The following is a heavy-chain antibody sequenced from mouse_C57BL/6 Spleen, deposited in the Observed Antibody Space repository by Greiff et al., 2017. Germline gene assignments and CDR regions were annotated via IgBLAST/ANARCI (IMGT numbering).Heavy chain of an antibody. CDR3: ARKDYYDYEVPYAMDY. J-gene: IGHJ4*01. Sequence: VQLQQSGPELVKPGASVKISCKASGYSFTGYYMNWVKQSPEKSLEWIGEINPSTGGTTYNQKFKAKATLTVDKSSSTAYMQLKSLTSEDSAVYYCARKDYYDYEVPYAMDYWGQGTSVTVSS. V-gene: IGHV1-42*01. CDR1: GYSFTGYY. D-gene: IGHD2-4*01. CDR2: INPSTGGT.